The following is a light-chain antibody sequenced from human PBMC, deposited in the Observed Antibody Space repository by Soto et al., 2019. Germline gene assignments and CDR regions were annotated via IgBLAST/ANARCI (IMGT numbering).Light chain of an antibody. CDR1: QSISIY. CDR3: QQSFSIPLT. Sequence: DIQMTQSPSSLSASVGDRVTITCRASQSISIYLNWYQQKPGKAPNLLIYTASSLQSGVPSRFSGSGSGTDFTLTISSLQPEDFATYYCQQSFSIPLTFGGGTKVEIK. V-gene: IGKV1-39*01. J-gene: IGKJ4*01. CDR2: TAS.